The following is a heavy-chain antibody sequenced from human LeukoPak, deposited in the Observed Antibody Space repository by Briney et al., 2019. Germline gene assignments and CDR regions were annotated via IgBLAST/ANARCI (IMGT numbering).Heavy chain of an antibody. V-gene: IGHV4-39*07. CDR3: ARDYCGGDCYTY. CDR2: IYYSGST. Sequence: PSETLSLTCTVSGGSISSSSYYWGWIRQPPGKGLEWIGSIYYSGSTYYNPSLKSRVTISVDTSKNQFSLKLSSVTAADTAVYYCARDYCGGDCYTYWGQGTLVTVSS. J-gene: IGHJ4*02. CDR1: GGSISSSSYY. D-gene: IGHD2-21*02.